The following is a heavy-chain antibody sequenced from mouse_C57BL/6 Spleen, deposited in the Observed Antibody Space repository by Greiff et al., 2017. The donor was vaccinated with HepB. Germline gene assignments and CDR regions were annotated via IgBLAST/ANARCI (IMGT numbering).Heavy chain of an antibody. J-gene: IGHJ2*01. V-gene: IGHV1-82*01. CDR3: AREDDGYPYYFDY. Sequence: VKLMESGPELVKPGASVKISCKASGYAFSSSWMNWVKQRPGKGLEWIGRIYPGDGDTNYNGKFKGKATLTADKSSSTAYMQLSSLTSEDSAVYFCAREDDGYPYYFDYWGQGTTLTVSS. CDR2: IYPGDGDT. D-gene: IGHD2-3*01. CDR1: GYAFSSSW.